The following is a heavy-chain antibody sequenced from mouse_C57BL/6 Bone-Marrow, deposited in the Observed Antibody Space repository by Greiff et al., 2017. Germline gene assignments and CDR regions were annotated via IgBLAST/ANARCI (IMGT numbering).Heavy chain of an antibody. CDR3: SRVTVVATEY. J-gene: IGHJ2*01. CDR2: IYPGGGYT. Sequence: VKLMASGAELVRPGTSVKMSCKASGYTFTNYWIGWAKQRPGTGLEWIGDIYPGGGYTNYNEKFKGKATLTADKSSSTAYMQFSSLTSEDSAIYYCSRVTVVATEYWGQGNTLKVSS. CDR1: GYTFTNYW. D-gene: IGHD1-1*01. V-gene: IGHV1-63*01.